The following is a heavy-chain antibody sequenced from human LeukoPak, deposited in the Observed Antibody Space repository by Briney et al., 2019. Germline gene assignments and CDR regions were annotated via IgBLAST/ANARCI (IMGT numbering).Heavy chain of an antibody. V-gene: IGHV4-4*07. J-gene: IGHJ5*02. D-gene: IGHD3-10*01. CDR3: ARDGVRGLTFNWFDP. Sequence: PSETLSLTCTVSGGSISSYYWNWIRQPAGKGLEWIGGIYTSGSTNYNPSLKSRVTMSVDTSKNQFSLKLSSVTAADTAVYYCARDGVRGLTFNWFDPWGQGTLVTVSS. CDR2: IYTSGST. CDR1: GGSISSYY.